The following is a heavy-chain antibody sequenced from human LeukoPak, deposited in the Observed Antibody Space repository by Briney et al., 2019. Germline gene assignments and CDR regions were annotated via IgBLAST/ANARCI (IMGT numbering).Heavy chain of an antibody. CDR2: VIPIFGTA. CDR3: ARGIAARLGYFDY. CDR1: GGTFSSYA. J-gene: IGHJ4*02. V-gene: IGHV1-69*06. D-gene: IGHD6-6*01. Sequence: SVKVSCKASGGTFSSYAISWVRQAPGQGLEWMGGVIPIFGTANYAQKFQGRVTITADKSTSTAYMELSSLRSEDTAVYYCARGIAARLGYFDYWGQGTLVTVSS.